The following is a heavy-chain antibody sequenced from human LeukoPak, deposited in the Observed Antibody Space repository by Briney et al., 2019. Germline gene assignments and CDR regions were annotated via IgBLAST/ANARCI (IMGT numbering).Heavy chain of an antibody. V-gene: IGHV4-61*09. Sequence: SETLSLTCTVSGGSISGGSYYWNWIRQPAGKGLEWIGHIHTSGRTSYKSSLTSRVTISIDTSNNAFSLKLSSVTAADTAVYYCARVKLRRGSDYWFDPWGQGTLVTVSS. D-gene: IGHD1-26*01. CDR1: GGSISGGSYY. CDR3: ARVKLRRGSDYWFDP. J-gene: IGHJ5*02. CDR2: IHTSGRT.